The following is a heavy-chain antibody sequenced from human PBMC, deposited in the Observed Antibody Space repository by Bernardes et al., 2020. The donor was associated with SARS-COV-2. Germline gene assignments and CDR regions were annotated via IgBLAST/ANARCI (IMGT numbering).Heavy chain of an antibody. V-gene: IGHV1-18*01. D-gene: IGHD1-26*01. CDR2: ISAYNGNT. Sequence: ASVKVSCKASGYTFTSYGISWVRQAPGQGLEWMGWISAYNGNTNYAQKLQGRVTMTTDTSTSTAYMELRSLRSDDTAVYYCARDLGRVGATLYYYYGMDVWGQGTTVTVSS. CDR3: ARDLGRVGATLYYYYGMDV. CDR1: GYTFTSYG. J-gene: IGHJ6*02.